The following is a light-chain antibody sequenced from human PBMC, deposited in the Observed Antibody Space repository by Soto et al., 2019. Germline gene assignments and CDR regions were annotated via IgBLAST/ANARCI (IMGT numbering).Light chain of an antibody. V-gene: IGKV1D-12*01. CDR1: QGINSW. CDR2: EAS. Sequence: DIQMTQSASSVSASVGGRVTTARRASQGINSWVAWYQQTLGKAPKLMSLEASSLQRGVPSRCRGSGSGTDFTLTISSLPPDDFETYYCQHYEAFLWTFGQGTKVDI. CDR3: QHYEAFLWT. J-gene: IGKJ1*01.